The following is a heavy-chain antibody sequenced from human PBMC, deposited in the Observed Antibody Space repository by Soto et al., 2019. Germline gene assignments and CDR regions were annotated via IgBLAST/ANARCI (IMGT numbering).Heavy chain of an antibody. CDR3: AKKYYFGSGSYVFYFDY. CDR2: MSGTAGDT. D-gene: IGHD3-10*01. CDR1: GFTFSNYA. V-gene: IGHV3-23*01. J-gene: IGHJ4*02. Sequence: EVQLLESGGGLVQPGGSLRLSCAASGFTFSNYAMTWVRQAPGKGLEWVSTMSGTAGDTYYADSVKGRFTISRDNSKNPLYLQMNSLRAEDTAVYYCAKKYYFGSGSYVFYFDYWGQGTLVTVSS.